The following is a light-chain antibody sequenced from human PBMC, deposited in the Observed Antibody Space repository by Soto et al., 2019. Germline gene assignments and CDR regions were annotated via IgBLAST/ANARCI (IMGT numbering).Light chain of an antibody. J-gene: IGLJ1*01. CDR2: VVS. CDR3: CSYTDSRTHI. V-gene: IGLV2-14*01. CDR1: TRDVGGYNC. Sequence: QSVLTQPASVPGPPGQSITISCTGTTRDVGGYNCVSSYQRHPGKTPPLIIFVVSYRPSGISNRFSASKSGDTASLTISGLQADDEADDYCCSYTDSRTHIFGSGS.